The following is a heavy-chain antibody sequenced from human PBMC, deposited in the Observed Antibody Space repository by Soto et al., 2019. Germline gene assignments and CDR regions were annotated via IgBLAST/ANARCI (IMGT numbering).Heavy chain of an antibody. Sequence: GGSLRLSCAASGFTFSSYWMHWVRQAPGKGLVWVSRINSDGSGARYEGSVEGRFNISRDNAKNTLYLQMNSLRVEDTAVYYCAGAPREGCSSTNCYSWFDPWGQGTLVTVSS. V-gene: IGHV3-74*01. CDR2: INSDGSGA. CDR1: GFTFSSYW. J-gene: IGHJ5*02. CDR3: AGAPREGCSSTNCYSWFDP. D-gene: IGHD2-2*01.